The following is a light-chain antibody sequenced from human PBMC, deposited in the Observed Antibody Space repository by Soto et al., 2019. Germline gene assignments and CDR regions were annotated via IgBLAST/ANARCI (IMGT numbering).Light chain of an antibody. CDR3: QQYNSYAT. J-gene: IGKJ1*01. V-gene: IGKV1-5*03. CDR2: KAS. CDR1: QSISSW. Sequence: DLQMTQSPSTLSASVGDRVTITCRASQSISSWLAWYQQKPGKAPKLLIYKASSLESGVPSRFSGSGSGTEFTLTKSSLQPDDVATYYCQQYNSYATFGQGTKVEIK.